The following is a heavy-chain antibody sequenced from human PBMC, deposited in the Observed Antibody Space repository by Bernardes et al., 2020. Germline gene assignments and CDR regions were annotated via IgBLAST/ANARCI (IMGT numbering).Heavy chain of an antibody. J-gene: IGHJ4*02. V-gene: IGHV3-11*06. Sequence: GGSLRLCCVGSGFNFANYKMSWVRQAPGEGLEWLSHISCGGSYTYYTDSVTARFTISRDNAKNSLYLQMNSLRDEDTAVYYCARGSLFYHNDEAPFHYWGQGTLVTVSS. CDR1: GFNFANYK. CDR3: ARGSLFYHNDEAPFHY. CDR2: ISCGGSYT. D-gene: IGHD2-8*01.